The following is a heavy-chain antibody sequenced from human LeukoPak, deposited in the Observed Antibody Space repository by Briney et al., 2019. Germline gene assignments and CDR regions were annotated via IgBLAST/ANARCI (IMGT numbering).Heavy chain of an antibody. CDR2: IYHSGST. CDR3: ARETRNYGMDV. CDR1: GGSISSGGYS. Sequence: SETLSLTCAVSGGSISSGGYSWSWLRQPPGKGLEWIGYIYHSGSTNYNPSPKSRVTISVDTSKNQFSLKLSSVTAADTAVYYCARETRNYGMDVWGQGTTVTVSS. V-gene: IGHV4-30-2*01. J-gene: IGHJ6*02.